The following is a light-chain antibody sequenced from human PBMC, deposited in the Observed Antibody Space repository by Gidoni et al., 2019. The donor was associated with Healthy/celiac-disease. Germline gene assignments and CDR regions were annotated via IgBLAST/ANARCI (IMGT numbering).Light chain of an antibody. CDR1: QSVSRY. J-gene: IGKJ2*01. Sequence: EIVLTQSPATLSLSPGERATLSCRASQSVSRYLAWYQQKPGQAPRLLTYDASNRATGIPARFSGSGSGTGFTLSISSLEPEDFAVYYCQQRSNWPLYTFGQGTKLEI. V-gene: IGKV3-11*01. CDR2: DAS. CDR3: QQRSNWPLYT.